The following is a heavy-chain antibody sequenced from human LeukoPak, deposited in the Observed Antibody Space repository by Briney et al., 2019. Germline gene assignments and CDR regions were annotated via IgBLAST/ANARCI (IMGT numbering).Heavy chain of an antibody. J-gene: IGHJ4*02. Sequence: GESLKISCKGSGYTFHNFWIGWVRQMPGKGLELMGIIYPGDSHTTYSPSFQGQVTISADTSISPAYLQWSSLQASDTAMYYCAILGYGTVGKDYIDYWGQGALVTVSS. V-gene: IGHV5-51*01. CDR3: AILGYGTVGKDYIDY. CDR2: IYPGDSHT. D-gene: IGHD2-8*02. CDR1: GYTFHNFW.